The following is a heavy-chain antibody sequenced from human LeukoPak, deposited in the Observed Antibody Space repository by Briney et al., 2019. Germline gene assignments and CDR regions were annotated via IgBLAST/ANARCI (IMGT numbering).Heavy chain of an antibody. CDR2: IYYSGST. D-gene: IGHD4-17*01. J-gene: IGHJ5*02. CDR3: ARDRGDYGDYHGLWFDP. CDR1: GGSISSYY. V-gene: IGHV4-59*01. Sequence: KPSETLPLTCTVSGGSISSYYWSWIRQPPGKGLEWIGYIYYSGSTNYNPSLKSRVTISVDTSKNQFSLKLSSVTAADTAVYYCARDRGDYGDYHGLWFDPWGQGTLVTVSS.